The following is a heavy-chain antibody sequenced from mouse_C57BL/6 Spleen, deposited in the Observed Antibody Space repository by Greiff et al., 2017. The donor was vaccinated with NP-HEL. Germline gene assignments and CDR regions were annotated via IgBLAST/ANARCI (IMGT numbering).Heavy chain of an antibody. V-gene: IGHV1-50*01. CDR3: ARAAYYGSFYWYFDV. CDR2: IDPSASYS. J-gene: IGHJ1*03. CDR1: GYTFTSSW. D-gene: IGHD1-1*01. Sequence: QVQLQQPGAELVKPGASVKLSCKASGYTFTSSWMQWVKQRPGQGLELIGEIDPSASYSNYNQKFKGQATLPVDTSSSTAYMQLSRLTSEDSAVYYCARAAYYGSFYWYFDVWGTGTTVTVSS.